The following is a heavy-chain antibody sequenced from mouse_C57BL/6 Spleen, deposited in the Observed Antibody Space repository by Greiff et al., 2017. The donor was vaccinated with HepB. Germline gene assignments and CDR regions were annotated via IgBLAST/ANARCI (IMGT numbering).Heavy chain of an antibody. J-gene: IGHJ4*01. D-gene: IGHD2-4*01. CDR2: IHPNSGST. Sequence: QVQLQQPGAELVKPGASVKLSCKASGYTFTSYWMHWVKQRPGQGLEWIGMIHPNSGSTSYNEKFKSKATLTVDKSSSTAYMQLSSLTSEDSAVYYCAREEDYDYDVWAMDYWGQGTSVTVSS. CDR1: GYTFTSYW. V-gene: IGHV1-64*01. CDR3: AREEDYDYDVWAMDY.